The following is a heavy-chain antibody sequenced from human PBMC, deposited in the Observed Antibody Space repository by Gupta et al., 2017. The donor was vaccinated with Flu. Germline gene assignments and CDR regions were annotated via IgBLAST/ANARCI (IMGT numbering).Heavy chain of an antibody. Sequence: GLEWMGIINPSGGSTNYAQKFQGRVTMTRDTSTSTVYMELSSLRSEDTALYYCARARIIPAAMGYYQYGMDVWGQGTTVTVSS. CDR3: ARARIIPAAMGYYQYGMDV. D-gene: IGHD2-2*01. CDR2: INPSGGST. V-gene: IGHV1-46*03. J-gene: IGHJ6*02.